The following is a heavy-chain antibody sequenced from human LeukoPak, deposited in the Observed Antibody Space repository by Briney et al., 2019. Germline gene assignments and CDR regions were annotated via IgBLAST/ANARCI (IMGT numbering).Heavy chain of an antibody. J-gene: IGHJ4*02. Sequence: GESLKISCQGSGYSFTSYWIGWVRQIPGKGLGWIGIIYPGDSDTRYSPSFQGQVTISADKSISTAYLQWSSLKASDTAMYYCARYAYCGGDCYYYFDYWGQGTLVTVSS. CDR2: IYPGDSDT. V-gene: IGHV5-51*01. D-gene: IGHD2-21*02. CDR3: ARYAYCGGDCYYYFDY. CDR1: GYSFTSYW.